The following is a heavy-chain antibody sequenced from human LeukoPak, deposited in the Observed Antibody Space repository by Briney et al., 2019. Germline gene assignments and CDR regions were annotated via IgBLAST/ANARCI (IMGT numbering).Heavy chain of an antibody. Sequence: SGGSLRLSCAASGFTFSRYGMHWVRQAPGKGLEWVAVISYDGSNKYYADSVKGRFTISRDNSKNTLYLQMNSLRAEDTAVYYCAKGLIGGYDFMDYYYGMDVWGQGTTVTVSS. CDR1: GFTFSRYG. D-gene: IGHD5-12*01. CDR2: ISYDGSNK. J-gene: IGHJ6*02. V-gene: IGHV3-30*18. CDR3: AKGLIGGYDFMDYYYGMDV.